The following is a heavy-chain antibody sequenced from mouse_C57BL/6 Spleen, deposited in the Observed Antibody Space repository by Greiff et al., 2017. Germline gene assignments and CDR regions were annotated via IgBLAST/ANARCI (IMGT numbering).Heavy chain of an antibody. Sequence: EVMLVESGGGLVKPGGSLKLSCAASGFTFSDYGMHWVRQAPEKGLEWVAYISSGSSTIYYADTVKGRFTISRDNATNTLFLQMTSLRSEDTAMYYCARQNYYGSSYGYWYFDVWGTGTTVTVSS. CDR2: ISSGSSTI. CDR3: ARQNYYGSSYGYWYFDV. CDR1: GFTFSDYG. J-gene: IGHJ1*03. D-gene: IGHD1-1*01. V-gene: IGHV5-17*01.